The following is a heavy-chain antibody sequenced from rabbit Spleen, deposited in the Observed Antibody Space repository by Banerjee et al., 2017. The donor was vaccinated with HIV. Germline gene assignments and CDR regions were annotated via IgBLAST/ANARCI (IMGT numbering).Heavy chain of an antibody. CDR3: ARGYNL. V-gene: IGHV1S40*01. Sequence: QSLEESGGDLVKPGASLTLTCTASGFSFSNNYYMCWVRQAPGKGLEWIGYIDPVFGSTYYASWVNGRFSISRENTQNTVSLQMNSLTAADTATYFCARGYNLWGPGTLVTVS. J-gene: IGHJ4*01. CDR1: GFSFSNNYY. CDR2: IDPVFGST.